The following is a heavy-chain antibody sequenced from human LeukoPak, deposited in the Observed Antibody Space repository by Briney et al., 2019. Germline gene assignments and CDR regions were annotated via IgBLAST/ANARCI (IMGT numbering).Heavy chain of an antibody. J-gene: IGHJ4*02. V-gene: IGHV1-46*03. CDR3: ARSKAVTTGDY. Sequence: ASVKVSCKVSGYTLTELSMHWVRQAPGQGLEWMGIINPSGGSTSYAQKFQGRVTMTRDTSTSTVYMELSSLRSEDTAVYYCARSKAVTTGDYWGQGTLVTVSS. CDR2: INPSGGST. D-gene: IGHD4-17*01. CDR1: GYTLTELS.